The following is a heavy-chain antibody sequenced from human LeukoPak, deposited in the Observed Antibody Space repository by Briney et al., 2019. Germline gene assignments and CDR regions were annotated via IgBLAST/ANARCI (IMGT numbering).Heavy chain of an antibody. CDR1: GFTFSSYA. J-gene: IGHJ4*02. Sequence: PGGSLRLSCAASGFTFSSYAMPWVRQAPGKGLEWVAVISYDGSNKYYADSVKGRFTISRDNSKNTLYLQMNSLRAEDTAVYYCASAGSYGSGSYYTDYWGQGTLVTVSS. D-gene: IGHD3-10*01. CDR2: ISYDGSNK. CDR3: ASAGSYGSGSYYTDY. V-gene: IGHV3-30*04.